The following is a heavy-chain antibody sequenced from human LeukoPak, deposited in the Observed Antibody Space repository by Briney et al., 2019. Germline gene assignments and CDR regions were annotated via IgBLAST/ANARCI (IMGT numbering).Heavy chain of an antibody. J-gene: IGHJ3*02. D-gene: IGHD1-26*01. V-gene: IGHV3-9*03. CDR3: AKAVGATRFDAFDI. Sequence: GGSLRLSCAASGFTFSNYAMHWVRQAPGKGLEWVSGISWNSGSIGYADSVKGRFTISRDNAKNSLYLQMNSLRAEDMALYYCAKAVGATRFDAFDIWGQGTMVTVSS. CDR1: GFTFSNYA. CDR2: ISWNSGSI.